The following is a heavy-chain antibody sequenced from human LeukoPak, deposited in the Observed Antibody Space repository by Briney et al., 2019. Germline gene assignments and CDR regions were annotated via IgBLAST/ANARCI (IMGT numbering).Heavy chain of an antibody. J-gene: IGHJ2*01. Sequence: SETLSLTCTVSGYSISSGYYWGWIRQPPGKGLEWIGSIYHRGNTYYDPSLKSRVTISVDTSKNEFSLKLSSVTAADTAVYYCARDFGAYYYGSGSHYWYFDLWGRGTLVTVSS. CDR2: IYHRGNT. D-gene: IGHD3-10*01. CDR3: ARDFGAYYYGSGSHYWYFDL. CDR1: GYSISSGYY. V-gene: IGHV4-38-2*02.